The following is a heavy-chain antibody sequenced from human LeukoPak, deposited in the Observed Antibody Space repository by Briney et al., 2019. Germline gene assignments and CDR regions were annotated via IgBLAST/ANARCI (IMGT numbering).Heavy chain of an antibody. D-gene: IGHD3-3*01. V-gene: IGHV4-34*01. J-gene: IGHJ5*02. CDR3: ARGLRFLEWLLSHSGFDP. Sequence: SETLSLTCAVYGGSFSGYYWSWIRQPPGKGLEWIGEINHSGSTNYNPSLKSRVTISVDTSKNQFSLKLSSVTAADTAVYYCARGLRFLEWLLSHSGFDPWGQGTLVTVSS. CDR2: INHSGST. CDR1: GGSFSGYY.